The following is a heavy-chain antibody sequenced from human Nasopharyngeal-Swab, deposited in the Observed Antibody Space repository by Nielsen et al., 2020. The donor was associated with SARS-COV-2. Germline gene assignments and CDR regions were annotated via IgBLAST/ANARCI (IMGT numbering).Heavy chain of an antibody. V-gene: IGHV3-15*01. CDR1: GFTFSNAW. J-gene: IGHJ4*02. Sequence: GGSLRLSCAASGFTFSNAWMSWVRQAPGKGLEWVGRIKSKTDGGTTDYAAPVKGRFTISRDDSKNTLYLQMNSLKTEDTAVYYCRALRCIAAAGLYFDYWGQGTLVTVSS. CDR3: RALRCIAAAGLYFDY. CDR2: IKSKTDGGTT. D-gene: IGHD6-13*01.